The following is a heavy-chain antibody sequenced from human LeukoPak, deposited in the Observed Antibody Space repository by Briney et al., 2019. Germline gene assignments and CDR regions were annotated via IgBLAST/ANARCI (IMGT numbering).Heavy chain of an antibody. CDR3: ARFVRRYYDSSGYYWNYYYYYGMDV. V-gene: IGHV4-30-2*01. Sequence: SETLSLTCTVSGGSISNGDHYWSWIRQHPGKGLEWIGYIYHSGSTYYNPSLKSRVTISVDRSKNQFSLKLSSVTAADTAVYYCARFVRRYYDSSGYYWNYYYYYGMDVWGQGTTVTVSS. CDR1: GGSISNGDHY. J-gene: IGHJ6*02. CDR2: IYHSGST. D-gene: IGHD3-22*01.